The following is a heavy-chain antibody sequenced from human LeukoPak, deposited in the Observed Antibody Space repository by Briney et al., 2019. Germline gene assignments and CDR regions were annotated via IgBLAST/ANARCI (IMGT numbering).Heavy chain of an antibody. Sequence: SVTVSCKASGGTFSSYAISWVRQAPGQGLEWMGRIIPILGIANYAQKFQGRVTITADKSTSTAYMELSSLRSEDTAVYYCARDQIGSWPRGDDYWGQGTLVTVSS. J-gene: IGHJ4*02. CDR2: IIPILGIA. CDR3: ARDQIGSWPRGDDY. CDR1: GGTFSSYA. D-gene: IGHD6-13*01. V-gene: IGHV1-69*04.